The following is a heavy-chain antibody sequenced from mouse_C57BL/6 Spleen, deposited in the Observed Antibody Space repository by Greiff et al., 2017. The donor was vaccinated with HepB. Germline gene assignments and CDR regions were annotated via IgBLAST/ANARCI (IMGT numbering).Heavy chain of an antibody. CDR3: ARPDYGRAWFAY. CDR2: IYPGSGST. Sequence: PGQGLEWIGDIYPGSGSTNYNEKLKSKATLTVDTSSSTAYMQLSSLTSEDSAVYYCARPDYGRAWFAYWGQGTLVTVSA. D-gene: IGHD1-1*01. J-gene: IGHJ3*01. V-gene: IGHV1-55*01.